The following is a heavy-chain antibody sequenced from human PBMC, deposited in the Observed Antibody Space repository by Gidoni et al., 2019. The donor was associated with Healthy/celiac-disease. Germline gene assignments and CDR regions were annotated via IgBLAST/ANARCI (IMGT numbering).Heavy chain of an antibody. CDR2: ISGSGGST. D-gene: IGHD1-26*01. CDR1: GFTFSSYA. CDR3: AKAKSAGWELTYYFDY. Sequence: EVQLLESGGGLVQPGGSLRLSCAASGFTFSSYAMSWVRQAPGKGLEWVSAISGSGGSTYYADSVKGRFTISRDNSKNTLYLQMNSLRAEDTAVYYCAKAKSAGWELTYYFDYWGQGTLVTVSS. J-gene: IGHJ4*02. V-gene: IGHV3-23*01.